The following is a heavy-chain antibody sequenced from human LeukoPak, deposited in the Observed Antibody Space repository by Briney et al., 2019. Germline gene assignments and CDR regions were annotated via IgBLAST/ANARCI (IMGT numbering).Heavy chain of an antibody. D-gene: IGHD3-22*01. CDR2: ISSSGSTV. J-gene: IGHJ6*02. CDR3: ARSYYYDSSGYYLEDYYGMDV. V-gene: IGHV3-48*03. Sequence: GGSLRLSCAASGFTFSSDEMNWVRQAPGKGLEWVSYISSSGSTVYYADSVKGRFTISRDNAKNSLYLQMNSLRAEDTAVYYCARSYYYDSSGYYLEDYYGMDVWGQGTTVTVSS. CDR1: GFTFSSDE.